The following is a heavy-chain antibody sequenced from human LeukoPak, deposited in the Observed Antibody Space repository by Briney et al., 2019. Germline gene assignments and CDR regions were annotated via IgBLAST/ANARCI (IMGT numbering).Heavy chain of an antibody. CDR1: GFRFGNYG. Sequence: PGRSLRLSCAASGFRFGNYGMHWVRQAPGKXXXXXXXXWYDGSDKYYSDSVKGRFTISRDNSKNTLYLQMNSLRAEDTAVYFCARGPRGTSGWYFDYWGQGTLVTVSS. CDR3: ARGPRGTSGWYFDY. CDR2: XWYDGSDK. V-gene: IGHV3-33*01. J-gene: IGHJ4*02. D-gene: IGHD6-19*01.